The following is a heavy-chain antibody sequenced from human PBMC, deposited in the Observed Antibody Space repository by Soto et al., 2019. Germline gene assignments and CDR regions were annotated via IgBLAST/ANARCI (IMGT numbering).Heavy chain of an antibody. CDR3: ARVEGYCSSTSCSPPDY. V-gene: IGHV1-69*02. J-gene: IGHJ4*02. D-gene: IGHD2-2*01. CDR2: IIPILGIA. Sequence: SVKVSCKASGGTFSSYTISWVRQAPGQGLEWMGRIIPILGIANYAQKFQGRVTITADKSTSTAYMELSSLRSEDTAVYYCARVEGYCSSTSCSPPDYWGQGTLVTVSS. CDR1: GGTFSSYT.